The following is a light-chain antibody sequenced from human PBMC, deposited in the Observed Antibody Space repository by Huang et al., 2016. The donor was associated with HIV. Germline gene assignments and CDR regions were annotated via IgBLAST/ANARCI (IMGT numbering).Light chain of an antibody. CDR2: KSS. Sequence: DIQMTQSPSTLSASVGDRVTITCRASQSISYWLAWYQQKPGKAPNLLIYKSSTLQSGVPSRVSGSGSGTEFTLTISSLQPDDFATYYCQQYNSYSWTFGQGTKVEIK. CDR3: QQYNSYSWT. CDR1: QSISYW. V-gene: IGKV1-5*03. J-gene: IGKJ1*01.